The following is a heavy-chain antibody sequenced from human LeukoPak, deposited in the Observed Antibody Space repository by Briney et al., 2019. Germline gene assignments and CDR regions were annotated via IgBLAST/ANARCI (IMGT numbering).Heavy chain of an antibody. CDR1: GYIFTDYY. Sequence: GASVKVSCKASGYIFTDYYMHWVRQAPGQGLEWMGWISAYNGNTNYAQKLQGRVTMTTDTSTSTAYMELRTLRSDDTAVYYCARAHSGSYWYFQHWGQGTLVTVSS. CDR3: ARAHSGSYWYFQH. V-gene: IGHV1-18*04. D-gene: IGHD1-26*01. J-gene: IGHJ1*01. CDR2: ISAYNGNT.